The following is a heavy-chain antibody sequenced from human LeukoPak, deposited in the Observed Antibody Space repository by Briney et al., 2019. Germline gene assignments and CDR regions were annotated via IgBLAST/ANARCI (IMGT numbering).Heavy chain of an antibody. J-gene: IGHJ6*03. Sequence: PSETLSLTCTVSGGSISSYYWSWIRQPPGRGLEWIGYIYTSGSTNYNPSLKSRVTISVDTSKNQFSLKLSSVTAADTAVYYCARHPPWVSGSYRPDYYYYYYMDVWGKGTTVTVSS. D-gene: IGHD3-16*02. CDR3: ARHPPWVSGSYRPDYYYYYYMDV. V-gene: IGHV4-4*09. CDR1: GGSISSYY. CDR2: IYTSGST.